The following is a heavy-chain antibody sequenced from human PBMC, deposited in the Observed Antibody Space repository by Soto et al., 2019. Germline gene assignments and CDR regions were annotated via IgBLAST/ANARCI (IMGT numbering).Heavy chain of an antibody. J-gene: IGHJ6*02. V-gene: IGHV3-23*01. Sequence: GSLRLSCAASGFTFSSYAMSWVRQAPGKGLEWVSAISGSGGSTYYADSVKGRFTISRDNSKNTLYLQMNSLRAEDTAVYYCAKGLSGGHFSRPYGMDVWGQGTTVTVSS. CDR2: ISGSGGST. D-gene: IGHD2-21*01. CDR3: AKGLSGGHFSRPYGMDV. CDR1: GFTFSSYA.